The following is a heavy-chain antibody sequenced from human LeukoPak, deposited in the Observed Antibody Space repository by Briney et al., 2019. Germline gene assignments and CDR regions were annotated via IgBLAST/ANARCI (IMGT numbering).Heavy chain of an antibody. CDR1: GGTFSSYA. CDR2: IIPIFDTA. V-gene: IGHV1-69*06. Sequence: ASVKVSCKASGGTFSSYAISWVRQAPGQGLEWMGGIIPIFDTANYAQKFQGRVTITADKSTSTAYMELSSLRSEDTAVYYCARDGGGYSGYDLLNPYYGMDVWGKGTTVTVSS. J-gene: IGHJ6*04. CDR3: ARDGGGYSGYDLLNPYYGMDV. D-gene: IGHD5-12*01.